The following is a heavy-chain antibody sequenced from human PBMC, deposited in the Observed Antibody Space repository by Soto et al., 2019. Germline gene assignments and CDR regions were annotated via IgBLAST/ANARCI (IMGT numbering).Heavy chain of an antibody. D-gene: IGHD4-17*01. J-gene: IGHJ4*02. CDR1: GFTFRSYG. V-gene: IGHV3-30*18. CDR3: AKDKGATVTYFDY. Sequence: GGSLRLSCAASGFTFRSYGMHWVRQAPGKGLEWVAVISHDGSNKYYVDSVKGRFTISRDNSKNTLYLQMNSLRAEDTAVYYCAKDKGATVTYFDYWGQGTLVTVSS. CDR2: ISHDGSNK.